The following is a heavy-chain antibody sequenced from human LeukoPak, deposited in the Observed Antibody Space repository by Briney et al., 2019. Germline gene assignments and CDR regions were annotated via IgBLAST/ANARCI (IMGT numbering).Heavy chain of an antibody. CDR2: IKQDGSEQ. Sequence: GGSLRLSCAASGFTFSSHSMNWVRQAPGKGLEWVANIKQDGSEQNYVDSVKGRFTISRDNAKNSLFLQMNSLRAEDTAVYYCVRGGGWYADYWGQGTLVTVSS. CDR3: VRGGGWYADY. V-gene: IGHV3-7*04. CDR1: GFTFSSHS. D-gene: IGHD6-19*01. J-gene: IGHJ4*02.